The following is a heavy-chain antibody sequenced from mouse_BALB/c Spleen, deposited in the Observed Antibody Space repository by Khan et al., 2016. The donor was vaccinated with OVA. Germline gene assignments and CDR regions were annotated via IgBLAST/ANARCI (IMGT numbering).Heavy chain of an antibody. D-gene: IGHD1-1*01. CDR2: VSTGGSYT. CDR3: TRLAYYYDSEGFAY. J-gene: IGHJ3*01. V-gene: IGHV5-6*01. CDR1: GFTFSTYG. Sequence: EVMLVESGGDLVKPGESLKLSCAASGFTFSTYGMSWVRQTPDKRLEWVATVSTGGSYTYYPDSVKGRFTISRDNAKNTLYLQMSGLKSEDTAMFYCTRLAYYYDSEGFAYWGQGTLVTVSA.